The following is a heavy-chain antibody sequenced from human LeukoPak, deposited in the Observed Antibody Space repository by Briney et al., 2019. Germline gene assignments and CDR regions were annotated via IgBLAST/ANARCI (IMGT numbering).Heavy chain of an antibody. Sequence: GGSLRLSCAASGFTFSRYAMHWVRQAPGKGLEWVAVISYDGSNKYYADSVKGRFTISRDNSKNTLYLQMNSLRAEDTAVYYCAREGVSSSWYCIFDYWGHGTLVTVSS. V-gene: IGHV3-30-3*01. CDR1: GFTFSRYA. D-gene: IGHD6-13*01. CDR2: ISYDGSNK. CDR3: AREGVSSSWYCIFDY. J-gene: IGHJ4*01.